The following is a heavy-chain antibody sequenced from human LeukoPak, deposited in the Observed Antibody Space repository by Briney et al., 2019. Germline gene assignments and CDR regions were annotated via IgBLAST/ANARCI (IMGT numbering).Heavy chain of an antibody. CDR2: ISSRGRT. Sequence: SETLSLTCTVSGGSISSGDYYWSWIRQPPGKGLEWIGYISSRGRTYYKPSLKSRITVSIDTAKNQFSLRLSSVTAADAAVYYCARGQYGSGIVYWGQGTLVTVSS. D-gene: IGHD3-10*01. V-gene: IGHV4-30-4*01. CDR1: GGSISSGDYY. CDR3: ARGQYGSGIVY. J-gene: IGHJ4*02.